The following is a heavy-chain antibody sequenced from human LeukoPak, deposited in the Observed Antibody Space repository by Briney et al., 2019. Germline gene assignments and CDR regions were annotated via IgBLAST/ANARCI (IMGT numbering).Heavy chain of an antibody. Sequence: PGGSLRLSCAASGFTVSNNYMSWVRQAPGKGLEWVSVIYSGGSTYYADSVKGRFTISRDNSKNTLYLQMNSLRAEDTAVCYCARDSRQDYYDSSGYLWFAFDIWGQGTMVTVSS. D-gene: IGHD3-22*01. J-gene: IGHJ3*02. CDR3: ARDSRQDYYDSSGYLWFAFDI. CDR2: IYSGGST. CDR1: GFTVSNNY. V-gene: IGHV3-53*01.